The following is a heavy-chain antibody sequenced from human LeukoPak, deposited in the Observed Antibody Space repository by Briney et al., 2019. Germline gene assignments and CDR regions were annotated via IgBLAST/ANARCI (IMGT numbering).Heavy chain of an antibody. Sequence: SQTLSLTCTVSGGSISSGDYYWSWIRQPPGKGLEWIGYIYYSGSTYYNPSLKSRVTISVDTSKNQFSLKLSSVTAADTAVYYCARVVPSTSSYGYYYYYYMDVWGKGTTVTVSS. J-gene: IGHJ6*03. D-gene: IGHD2-2*01. V-gene: IGHV4-30-4*08. CDR3: ARVVPSTSSYGYYYYYYMDV. CDR1: GGSISSGDYY. CDR2: IYYSGST.